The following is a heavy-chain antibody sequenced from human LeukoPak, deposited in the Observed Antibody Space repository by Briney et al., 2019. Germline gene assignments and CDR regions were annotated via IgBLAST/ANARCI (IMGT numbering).Heavy chain of an antibody. D-gene: IGHD3-22*01. CDR3: AKAAITMIVVDAFDI. V-gene: IGHV3-21*04. CDR1: GFTFSSYS. J-gene: IGHJ3*02. CDR2: ISSSSTYI. Sequence: GGSLRLSCAASGFTFSSYSMNWVRQAPGKGLEWVSFISSSSTYIYYADSLKGRFTISRDNAKNSLYLQMNSLRAEDTAVYYCAKAAITMIVVDAFDIWGQGTMVTVSS.